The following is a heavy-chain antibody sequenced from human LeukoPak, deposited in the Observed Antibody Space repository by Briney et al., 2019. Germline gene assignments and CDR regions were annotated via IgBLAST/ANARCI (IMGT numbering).Heavy chain of an antibody. J-gene: IGHJ4*02. D-gene: IGHD6-13*01. CDR1: GGSFSGYY. CDR2: INHSGGT. CDR3: ARRSSSWFDY. Sequence: KSSETLSLTCAVYGGSFSGYYWSWIRQPPGKGLEWIGEINHSGGTNYNPSLKSRVTISVDTSKNQFSLKLSSVTAADTAVYYCARRSSSWFDYWDQGTLVTVSS. V-gene: IGHV4-34*01.